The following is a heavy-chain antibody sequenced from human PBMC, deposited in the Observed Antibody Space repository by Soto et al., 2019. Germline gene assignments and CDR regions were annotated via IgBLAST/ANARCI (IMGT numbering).Heavy chain of an antibody. V-gene: IGHV2-5*01. CDR2: IYWNDDK. D-gene: IGHD6-19*01. Sequence: SGPTLVNPTQTRTLTCTFSGFSLSTSGVGVGWIRQPPGKALEWLALIYWNDDKRYSPSLKSRLTITKETSKNQVVLTMTNMDPVDTATYYWAHAPFSSGWFPSAYDYWGQGTLVTVSS. CDR3: AHAPFSSGWFPSAYDY. CDR1: GFSLSTSGVG. J-gene: IGHJ4*02.